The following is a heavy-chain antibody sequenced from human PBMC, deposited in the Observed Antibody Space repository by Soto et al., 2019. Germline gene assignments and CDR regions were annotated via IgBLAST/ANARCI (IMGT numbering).Heavy chain of an antibody. CDR3: AKQRADYGSGSDTYYFAF. V-gene: IGHV3-23*01. J-gene: IGHJ4*02. CDR1: GFTFSTYA. Sequence: EVRLLESGGGLVQPGGSLRLSCSTSGFTFSTYAMNWVRKAPGKGLEWVSALSGSGGTTYYADSVRGRFTISRDNSKNTLFLQMNSLRAEDTALYYCAKQRADYGSGSDTYYFAFWGQGTLVTVSS. CDR2: LSGSGGTT. D-gene: IGHD3-10*01.